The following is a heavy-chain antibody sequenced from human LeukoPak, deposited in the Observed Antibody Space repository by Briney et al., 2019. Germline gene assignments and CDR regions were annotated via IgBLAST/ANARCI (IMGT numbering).Heavy chain of an antibody. D-gene: IGHD5-18*01. CDR1: GFTFSSYG. CDR2: IWYDGSNK. J-gene: IGHJ6*02. V-gene: IGHV3-33*01. CDR3: ARDQGIQLWLRYYYGMDV. Sequence: PGRSLRLSCAASGFTFSSYGMHWVRQAPDKGLEWVAVIWYDGSNKYYADSVKGRFTISRDNSKNTLYLQMNSLRAEDTAVYYCARDQGIQLWLRYYYGMDVWGQGTTVTVSS.